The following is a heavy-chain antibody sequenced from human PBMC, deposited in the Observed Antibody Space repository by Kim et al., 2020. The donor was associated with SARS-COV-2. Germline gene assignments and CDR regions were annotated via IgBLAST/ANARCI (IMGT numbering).Heavy chain of an antibody. CDR3: AKSGFADFWSGYLTSPSDY. D-gene: IGHD3-3*01. CDR2: ISWNGATI. Sequence: GGSLRLSCAASGFTFGDYAMHWVRQAPGKGLEWVSGISWNGATIAYADSVKGQFTISRDNAKNSLYLQMNSLRAEDAALYYCAKSGFADFWSGYLTSPSDYWGQGTLVTVSS. J-gene: IGHJ4*02. V-gene: IGHV3-9*01. CDR1: GFTFGDYA.